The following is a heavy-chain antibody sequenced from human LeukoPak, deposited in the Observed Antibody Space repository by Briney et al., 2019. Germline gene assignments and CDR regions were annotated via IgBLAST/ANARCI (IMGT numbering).Heavy chain of an antibody. CDR3: ARLTNSGWDYYYYMDV. CDR2: IYSGGST. D-gene: IGHD3-22*01. Sequence: EPGGSLRLSCAASGFTVSSNYMSWVRQAPGKGLEWVSVIYSGGSTYYADSVKGRFTISRDNSKNTLYLQMNSLRAEDTAVYYCARLTNSGWDYYYYMDVWGKGTTVTVSS. CDR1: GFTVSSNY. J-gene: IGHJ6*03. V-gene: IGHV3-66*02.